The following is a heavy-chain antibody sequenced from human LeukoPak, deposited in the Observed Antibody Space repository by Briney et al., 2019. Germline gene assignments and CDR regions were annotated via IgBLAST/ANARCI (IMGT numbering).Heavy chain of an antibody. CDR2: ISSNGGST. Sequence: GGSLRLSCAASGFTFSSYAMHWVRQAPGKGLEYVSAISSNGGSTYYANSVKGRFTISRDNSKNTLYLQMGSLRAEDMAVYYCARDGALVWDSSGWFYFDYWGQGTLVTVSS. CDR1: GFTFSSYA. D-gene: IGHD6-19*01. V-gene: IGHV3-64*01. CDR3: ARDGALVWDSSGWFYFDY. J-gene: IGHJ4*02.